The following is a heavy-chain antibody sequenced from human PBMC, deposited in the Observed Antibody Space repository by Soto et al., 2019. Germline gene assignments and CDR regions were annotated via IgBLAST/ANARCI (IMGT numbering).Heavy chain of an antibody. CDR3: AKATATSGGAFEI. D-gene: IGHD1-1*01. CDR2: ILVGGST. V-gene: IGHV3-23*01. Sequence: PGGSLRLSCAVSGFICSSYDMSWVRQAPGKGLEWVSTILVGGSTHYEDSVKGRFTISRDTSKHTVYLQMNSLTAGDTAFYYCAKATATSGGAFEIYGQGTMVTVS. CDR1: GFICSSYD. J-gene: IGHJ3*02.